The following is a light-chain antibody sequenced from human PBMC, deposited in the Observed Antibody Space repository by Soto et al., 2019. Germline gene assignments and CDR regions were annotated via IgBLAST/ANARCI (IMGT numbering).Light chain of an antibody. CDR2: EVS. V-gene: IGLV2-23*02. CDR1: VGSYNF. Sequence: SARTKPASVSGVHVRWISISSNVGSYNFVSWYQQHPGKAPKVLIYEVSKRPSGVSDRFSGSKSGNTASLTISGLQAEDEADYYCCSDAGRSTYVFGTGTKVTV. J-gene: IGLJ1*01. CDR3: CSDAGRSTYV.